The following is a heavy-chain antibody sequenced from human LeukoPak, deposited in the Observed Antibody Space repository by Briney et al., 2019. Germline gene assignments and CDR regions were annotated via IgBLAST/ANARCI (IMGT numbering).Heavy chain of an antibody. D-gene: IGHD4-17*01. J-gene: IGHJ4*02. CDR1: GYTFTSYG. CDR3: ARDPRVRRVTTSSFDY. CDR2: ISAYNGNT. V-gene: IGHV1-18*01. Sequence: ASVKVSCKASGYTFTSYGISWVRQAPGQGLEWMGWISAYNGNTNYAQKLQGRITMTTDTSTSTAYMELRSLRSDDTAVYYCARDPRVRRVTTSSFDYWGQGTLVTVSS.